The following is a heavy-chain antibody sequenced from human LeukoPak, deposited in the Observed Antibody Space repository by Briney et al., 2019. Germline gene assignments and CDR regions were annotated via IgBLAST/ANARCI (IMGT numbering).Heavy chain of an antibody. CDR3: ARGGHYDFWSGYTNYPFDY. CDR1: GFTFSSYW. Sequence: GGSLRLSCAASGFTFSSYWMSWVRQAPGKGLEGVANIKQDGSGKYYVDSVKGRFTISRDNAKNSLYLQMNSLRAEDTAVYYCARGGHYDFWSGYTNYPFDYWGQGTLVTVSS. V-gene: IGHV3-7*01. D-gene: IGHD3-3*01. J-gene: IGHJ4*02. CDR2: IKQDGSGK.